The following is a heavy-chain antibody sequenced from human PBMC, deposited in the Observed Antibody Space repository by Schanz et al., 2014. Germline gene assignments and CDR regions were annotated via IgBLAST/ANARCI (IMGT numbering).Heavy chain of an antibody. V-gene: IGHV3-30*04. Sequence: QVQLVESGGGVVQPGRSLRLSCAASGFTFSSYAMHWVRQAPGRGLQWVALISYDGGHKYYADSVKGRFTISRDNSKNTLYLQMNSLRAEDTAVYYCARDKGGYYPFDYWGQGSLVTVSS. CDR3: ARDKGGYYPFDY. CDR1: GFTFSSYA. CDR2: ISYDGGHK. J-gene: IGHJ4*02. D-gene: IGHD3-22*01.